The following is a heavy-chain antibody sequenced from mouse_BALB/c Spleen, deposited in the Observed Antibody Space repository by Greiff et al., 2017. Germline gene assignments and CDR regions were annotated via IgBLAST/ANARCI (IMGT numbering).Heavy chain of an antibody. V-gene: IGHV3-8*02. Sequence: EVKLQESGPSLVKPSQTLSLTCSVTGDSITSGYWNWIRKFPGNKLEYMGYISYSGSTYYNPSLKSRISITRDTSKNQYYLQLNSVTTEDTATYYCARGVITTATAMDYWGQGTSVTVSS. CDR1: GDSITSGY. CDR2: ISYSGST. D-gene: IGHD1-2*01. CDR3: ARGVITTATAMDY. J-gene: IGHJ4*01.